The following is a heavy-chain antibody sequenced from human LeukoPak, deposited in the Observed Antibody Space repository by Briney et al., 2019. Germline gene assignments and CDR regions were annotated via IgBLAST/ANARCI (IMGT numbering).Heavy chain of an antibody. CDR3: ARAKGDMVRGVIPSYFDY. J-gene: IGHJ4*02. CDR2: ISSSSSYI. V-gene: IGHV3-21*01. CDR1: GFTFSSYG. Sequence: GGSLRLSCAASGFTFSSYGMHWVRQAPGKGLEWVSSISSSSSYIYYADSVKGRFTISRDNAKNSLYLQMNSLRAEDTAVYYCARAKGDMVRGVIPSYFDYWGQGTLVTVSS. D-gene: IGHD3-10*01.